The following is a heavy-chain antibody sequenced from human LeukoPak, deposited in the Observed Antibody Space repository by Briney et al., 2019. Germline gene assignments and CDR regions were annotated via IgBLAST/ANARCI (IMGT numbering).Heavy chain of an antibody. D-gene: IGHD3-22*01. CDR2: ISGSGGNT. J-gene: IGHJ4*02. CDR3: ARRITMIAGYYFDY. Sequence: GGSLRLSCAASGFTFSSYAMSWVRQAPGKGLEWVSAISGSGGNTYYADSVKGRFTISRDNSKNTLYLQMNSLRAEDTAVYYCARRITMIAGYYFDYWGQGTLVTVSS. V-gene: IGHV3-23*01. CDR1: GFTFSSYA.